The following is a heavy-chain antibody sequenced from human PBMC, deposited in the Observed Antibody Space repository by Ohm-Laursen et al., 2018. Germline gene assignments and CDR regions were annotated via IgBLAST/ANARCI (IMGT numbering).Heavy chain of an antibody. CDR1: GFTFSDYY. CDR2: ISSRGSTI. CDR3: ARETSYSFDI. J-gene: IGHJ3*02. Sequence: SLRLSCAAFGFTFSDYYMIWIRQAPGKGLEWVSYISSRGSTIYYADSVKGRFTISRDNAKNSLYLQMNSLRAEDTAVYYCARETSYSFDIWGQGTMVTVSS. D-gene: IGHD1-26*01. V-gene: IGHV3-11*01.